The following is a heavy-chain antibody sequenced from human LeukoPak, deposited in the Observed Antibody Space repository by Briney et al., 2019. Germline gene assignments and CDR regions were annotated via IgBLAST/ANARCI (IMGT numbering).Heavy chain of an antibody. V-gene: IGHV4-30-2*01. CDR3: AREADYLDAFDI. J-gene: IGHJ3*02. Sequence: PSQTLSLTCAVSGVSISSGGYSWSWIRQPPGKGLEWIGYICHSGSTYYNPSLKSRVTISVDRSKNQFSLKLSSVTAADTAVYYCAREADYLDAFDIWGQGTMVTVSS. CDR2: ICHSGST. D-gene: IGHD5-12*01. CDR1: GVSISSGGYS.